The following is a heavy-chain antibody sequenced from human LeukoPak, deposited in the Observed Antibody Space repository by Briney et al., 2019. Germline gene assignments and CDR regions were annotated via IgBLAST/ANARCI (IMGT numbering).Heavy chain of an antibody. CDR3: AKDRGEYYYGMDV. CDR2: ISWNSGSI. D-gene: IGHD3-10*01. Sequence: GRSLRLSCAASGFTFDDYAMHWVRQAPGKGLEWVSGISWNSGSIGYADSVKGRFTISGDNAKNSLYLQMNSLRAEDTALYYCAKDRGEYYYGMDVWGQGTTVTVSS. V-gene: IGHV3-9*01. J-gene: IGHJ6*02. CDR1: GFTFDDYA.